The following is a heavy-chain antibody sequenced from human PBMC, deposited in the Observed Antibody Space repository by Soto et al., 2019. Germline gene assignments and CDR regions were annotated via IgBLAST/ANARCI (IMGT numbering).Heavy chain of an antibody. Sequence: EVQLVETGGGLIQPGGSLRLSCAASGFTVSSNYMSWVRQAPGKGLEWVSVIYSGGSTYYADSVKGRFTISRDNSKNTLYLQMNSLRAEDTAVYYCARDLYSSSWYYAFDIWGQGTMVTVSS. CDR2: IYSGGST. V-gene: IGHV3-53*02. CDR3: ARDLYSSSWYYAFDI. J-gene: IGHJ3*02. CDR1: GFTVSSNY. D-gene: IGHD6-13*01.